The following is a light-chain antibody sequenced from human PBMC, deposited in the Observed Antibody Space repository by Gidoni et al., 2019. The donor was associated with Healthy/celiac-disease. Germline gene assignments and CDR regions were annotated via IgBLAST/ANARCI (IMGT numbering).Light chain of an antibody. CDR3: QQLNSYLP. CDR2: AAS. J-gene: IGKJ5*01. V-gene: IGKV1-9*01. Sequence: IQLTQSPSSLSASVGDRVTITCRASQGISSYLAWYQQKPGNAPKLLIYAASTLQSGVPSRFSGSRSGTDFTLTISSLQPEDFATYYCQQLNSYLPFGQGTRLEIK. CDR1: QGISSY.